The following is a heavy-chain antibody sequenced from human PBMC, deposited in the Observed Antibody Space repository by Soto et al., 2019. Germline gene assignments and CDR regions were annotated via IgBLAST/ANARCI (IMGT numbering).Heavy chain of an antibody. CDR1: GGSFSGYY. Sequence: QVQLQQWGAGLLKPSETLSLTCAVYGGSFSGYYWSWMRQPPGKGLEWIGEINHGGGTNYNPSLKSSVTISVDKSKIQCSLKLSSVTAADTAVYYCASRGVTIFGVVSGGFAPWGQGTLVTVSS. V-gene: IGHV4-34*01. CDR2: INHGGGT. J-gene: IGHJ5*02. D-gene: IGHD3-3*01. CDR3: ASRGVTIFGVVSGGFAP.